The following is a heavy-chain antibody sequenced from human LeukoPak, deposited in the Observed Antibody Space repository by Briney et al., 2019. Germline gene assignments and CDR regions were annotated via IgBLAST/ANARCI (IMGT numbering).Heavy chain of an antibody. V-gene: IGHV4-39*02. J-gene: IGHJ4*02. Sequence: SETLSLTCTVSGGSISSSSYYWGWTRQPPGKGLEWIGSMHYSGSTYYNPSLKSRVTISVDTSKNHLSLNLRSVTAADTAVYYCASLFCGADCSIDFWGQGTVVTVSS. CDR1: GGSISSSSYY. CDR3: ASLFCGADCSIDF. CDR2: MHYSGST. D-gene: IGHD2-21*02.